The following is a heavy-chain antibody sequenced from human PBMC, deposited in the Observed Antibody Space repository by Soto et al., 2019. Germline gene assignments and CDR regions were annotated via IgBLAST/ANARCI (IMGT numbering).Heavy chain of an antibody. J-gene: IGHJ6*02. CDR2: IIPIFGTA. CDR3: AREAFRDYLGTYYYYGMDV. V-gene: IGHV1-69*13. CDR1: GGTFSSYA. D-gene: IGHD7-27*01. Sequence: SVKVSCKASGGTFSSYAISWVRQAPGQGLEWMGGIIPIFGTANYAQKFQGRVTITADESTSTAYMELSSLRSEDTAVYYCAREAFRDYLGTYYYYGMDVWGQGTTVTVSS.